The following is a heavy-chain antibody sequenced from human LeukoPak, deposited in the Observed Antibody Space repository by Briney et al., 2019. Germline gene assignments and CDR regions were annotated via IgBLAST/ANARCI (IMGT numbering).Heavy chain of an antibody. CDR1: GFTFSIYA. CDR2: FCVSGNT. V-gene: IGHV3-23*01. D-gene: IGHD3-10*01. J-gene: IGHJ4*02. Sequence: GGSLRLSCAASGFTFSIYAMSWVRQAPGKGLEWVSCFCVSGNTYYADSVKGRFTISRDSSKNTLYLEMSSLRAEDTAVYSCARMIRGVYIDYWGQGTLVTVSS. CDR3: ARMIRGVYIDY.